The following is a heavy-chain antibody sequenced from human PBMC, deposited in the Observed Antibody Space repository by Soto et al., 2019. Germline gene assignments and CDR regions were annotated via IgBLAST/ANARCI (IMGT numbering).Heavy chain of an antibody. Sequence: ASVKVSCKASGYTFTNYDINWVRQATGQGLEWMGWMNPNSGNTGYAQKFQGRVTMSRDTSINTGFMELSSLRSEDTAVYYCARGKWPQSCSDGSCYDIDYWGRGTLVTVSS. CDR1: GYTFTNYD. CDR2: MNPNSGNT. D-gene: IGHD2-15*01. J-gene: IGHJ4*02. CDR3: ARGKWPQSCSDGSCYDIDY. V-gene: IGHV1-8*01.